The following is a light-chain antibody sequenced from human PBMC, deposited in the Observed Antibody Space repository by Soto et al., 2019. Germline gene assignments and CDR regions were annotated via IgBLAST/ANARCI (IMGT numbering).Light chain of an antibody. J-gene: IGKJ4*01. CDR3: QQYDNLPT. CDR1: QTISSW. CDR2: DAS. V-gene: IGKV1-33*01. Sequence: DIQMTQSPSTLSGSVGDRVTITCRASQTISSWLAWYQQKPGKAPKLLIYDASNLEAGVPSRFRGSGSGTDFTFTISSLQPEDIATYYCQQYDNLPTFGGGTKVDIK.